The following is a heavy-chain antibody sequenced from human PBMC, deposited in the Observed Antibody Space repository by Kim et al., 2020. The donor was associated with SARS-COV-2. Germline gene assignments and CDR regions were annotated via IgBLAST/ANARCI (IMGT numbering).Heavy chain of an antibody. CDR2: IIPILGIA. CDR1: GGTFSSYA. Sequence: SVKVSCKASGGTFSSYAISWVRQAPGQGLEWMGRIIPILGIANYAQKFQGRVTITADKSTSTAYMELSSLRSEDTAVYYCARVERNGGSYEGDAFDIWGQGTMVTVSS. V-gene: IGHV1-69*04. D-gene: IGHD1-26*01. CDR3: ARVERNGGSYEGDAFDI. J-gene: IGHJ3*02.